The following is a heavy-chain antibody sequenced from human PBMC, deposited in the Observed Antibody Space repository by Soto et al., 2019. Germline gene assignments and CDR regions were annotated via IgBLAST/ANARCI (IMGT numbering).Heavy chain of an antibody. J-gene: IGHJ4*02. V-gene: IGHV5-10-1*03. CDR2: INPSDSYT. CDR1: GYSFTNYW. CDR3: ARHEFDLFTITSGTGFDY. D-gene: IGHD3-10*01. Sequence: EVQLVQSGAEVKKPGESLRISCKGSGYSFTNYWISWVRQLPGKGLEWMAKINPSDSYTKYSPSFQGHVTISADKSFSTAYLQWSSLKASETAIYYCARHEFDLFTITSGTGFDYWGQGTLVTVSS.